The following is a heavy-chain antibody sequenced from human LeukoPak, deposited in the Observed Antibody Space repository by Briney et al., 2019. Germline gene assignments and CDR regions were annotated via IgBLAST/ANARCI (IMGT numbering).Heavy chain of an antibody. Sequence: GGSLRLSCAASGFTFSSYSMNWVRQAPGKGLEWVSSISSSSSYIYYADSVKGRFTISRDNAKNSLYLQMNSLRAEDTAVYYCARENEGLRFLEWPTMGAFDIWGQGTMVTVSS. CDR3: ARENEGLRFLEWPTMGAFDI. J-gene: IGHJ3*02. CDR2: ISSSSSYI. CDR1: GFTFSSYS. D-gene: IGHD3-3*01. V-gene: IGHV3-21*01.